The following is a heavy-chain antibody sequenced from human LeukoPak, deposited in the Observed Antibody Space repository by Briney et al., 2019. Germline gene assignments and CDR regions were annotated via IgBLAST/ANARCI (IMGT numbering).Heavy chain of an antibody. D-gene: IGHD1-14*01. CDR1: GFTFDDHA. CDR3: TKDMAGTTGAFDI. CDR2: ISWNSGSI. Sequence: QSGGSLRLSCAASGFTFDDHAMHWVRQAPGKGLEWVSGISWNSGSIGYADSVKGRFTISRDNAKSCLYLQMNSLRAEDTALYYCTKDMAGTTGAFDIWGQGTMVTVS. J-gene: IGHJ3*02. V-gene: IGHV3-9*01.